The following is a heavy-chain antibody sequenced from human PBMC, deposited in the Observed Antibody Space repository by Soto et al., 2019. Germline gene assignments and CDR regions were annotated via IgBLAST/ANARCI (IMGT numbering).Heavy chain of an antibody. D-gene: IGHD3-10*01. J-gene: IGHJ5*02. CDR1: GDSVSSYSAA. CDR2: TYYRSRFFS. V-gene: IGHV6-1*01. Sequence: SQTLSLTCVISGDSVSSYSAAWNWIRQSPSGGLEWLGRTYYRSRFFSDYAESVKSRIIINPDTSKNQFSLQLKSGTPEDTAVYYCVRDRYSSSGWFDPWGQGTPVTVSS. CDR3: VRDRYSSSGWFDP.